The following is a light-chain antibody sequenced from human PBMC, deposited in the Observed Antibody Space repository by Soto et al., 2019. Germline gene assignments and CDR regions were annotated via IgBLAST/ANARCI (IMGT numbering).Light chain of an antibody. V-gene: IGKV3-20*01. Sequence: EIVLTQSPGTLSLSPGERATLSCRASQSVSSTSLAWYHQKPGQPPRLLIYGASSRATGIPDRFSGSGSGTEFTLTISRVETEDFAVYYCQLYGTSPMYIFGQGTKFEI. CDR3: QLYGTSPMYI. CDR2: GAS. J-gene: IGKJ2*01. CDR1: QSVSSTS.